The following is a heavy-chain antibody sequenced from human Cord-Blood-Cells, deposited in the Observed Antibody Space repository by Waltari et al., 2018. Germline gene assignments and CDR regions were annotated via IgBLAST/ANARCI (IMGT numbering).Heavy chain of an antibody. D-gene: IGHD6-13*01. V-gene: IGHV4-59*01. CDR3: ARVKGSSWYWYFDL. J-gene: IGHJ2*01. Sequence: QVQLQESGPGLVKPSETLSLTCTVSGGSISSYYWSWIRQPPGKGLEWIGFIYYSGSTNYNPSPKSRVTISVDTSKNQFSLKLSSVTAADTAVYYCARVKGSSWYWYFDLWGRGTLVTVSS. CDR2: IYYSGST. CDR1: GGSISSYY.